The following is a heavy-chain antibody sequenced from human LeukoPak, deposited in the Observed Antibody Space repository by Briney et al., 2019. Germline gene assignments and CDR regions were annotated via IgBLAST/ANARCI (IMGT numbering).Heavy chain of an antibody. Sequence: SQTLSLTCAISGDTVSSNSATWNWIRQSPSRGLEWLGRTYYRSKWYKYYAVSVKGRITINPDTSKNQFSLKLSSVTAADTAVYYCASYDFWSGQTHNWFDPWGQGTLVTVSS. V-gene: IGHV6-1*01. D-gene: IGHD3-3*01. CDR3: ASYDFWSGQTHNWFDP. J-gene: IGHJ5*02. CDR2: TYYRSKWYK. CDR1: GDTVSSNSAT.